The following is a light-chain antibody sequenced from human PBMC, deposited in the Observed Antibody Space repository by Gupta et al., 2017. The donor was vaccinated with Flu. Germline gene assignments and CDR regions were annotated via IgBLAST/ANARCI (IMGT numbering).Light chain of an antibody. V-gene: IGLV6-57*01. CDR2: ENS. Sequence: SDSIASSFVEWCQRRPGGSPTSVIYENSQRPSGVPDRFSGSIDMYSNSASLTITGVKNEDEADYYCHSYDTNTVIFGGGTKLTVL. J-gene: IGLJ2*01. CDR3: HSYDTNTVI. CDR1: SDSIASSF.